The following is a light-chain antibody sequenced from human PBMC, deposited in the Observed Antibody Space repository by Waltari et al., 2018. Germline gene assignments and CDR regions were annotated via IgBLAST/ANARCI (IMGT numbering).Light chain of an antibody. V-gene: IGKV2-30*01. J-gene: IGKJ1*01. CDR2: KVS. Sequence: DVVLTQSPLSMPVTLGQQASIACRSSQSLLYIDGYTYLYWFQQGPGQSPRRLIYKVSNRDPGVPDRFSGSGSGTDFTLKISRVEAEDVGVYYCMQGTHWPRTFGQGTKVEIK. CDR1: QSLLYIDGYTY. CDR3: MQGTHWPRT.